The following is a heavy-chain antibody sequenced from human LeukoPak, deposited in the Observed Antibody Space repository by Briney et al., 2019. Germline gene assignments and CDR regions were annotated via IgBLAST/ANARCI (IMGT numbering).Heavy chain of an antibody. D-gene: IGHD3-10*01. V-gene: IGHV1-24*01. J-gene: IGHJ4*02. CDR2: FDPEDGET. Sequence: ASVKVSCKVSGYTLTELSMHWVRQAPGKGLEWMGGFDPEDGETIYAQKFQGRVTMTEDTSTDTAYMELSSLRSEDTAVYYCATDLHRFGELVRWGQGTLVTVSS. CDR1: GYTLTELS. CDR3: ATDLHRFGELVR.